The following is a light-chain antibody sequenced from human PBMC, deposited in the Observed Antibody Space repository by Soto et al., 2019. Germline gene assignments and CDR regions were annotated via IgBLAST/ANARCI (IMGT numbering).Light chain of an antibody. CDR3: AAWDDSLDGFYV. Sequence: QSVLTQPPSASGTPGQRVTISCSGGSSNIGSNTVIWYQQLPGTAPKLLIYSNNQRPSGVPERFSGSKSGTSASLAISGLQSEDEADYYCAAWDDSLDGFYVFGTGTKVTVL. CDR2: SNN. V-gene: IGLV1-44*01. J-gene: IGLJ1*01. CDR1: SSNIGSNT.